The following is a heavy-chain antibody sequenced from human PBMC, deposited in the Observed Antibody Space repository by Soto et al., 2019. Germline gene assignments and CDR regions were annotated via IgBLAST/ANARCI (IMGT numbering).Heavy chain of an antibody. CDR2: ISAYNGNT. CDR3: ARAEGLGYCSGGSRYSPCY. CDR1: GYTFTSYG. J-gene: IGHJ4*02. D-gene: IGHD2-15*01. Sequence: GASVKVSCKASGYTFTSYGISWVRQAPGQGLEWMGWISAYNGNTNYAQKLQGRVTMTTDTSTSTAYMELRSLRSDDTAVYYCARAEGLGYCSGGSRYSPCYWGQGTLVTVSS. V-gene: IGHV1-18*01.